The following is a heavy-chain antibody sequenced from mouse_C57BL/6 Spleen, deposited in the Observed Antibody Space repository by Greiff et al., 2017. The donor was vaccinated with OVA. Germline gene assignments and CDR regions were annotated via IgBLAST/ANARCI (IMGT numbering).Heavy chain of an antibody. Sequence: VQLQQPGAELVKPGASVKLSCKASGYTFTSYWMHWVKQRPGQGLEWIGMIHPNSGSTNYNEKFKSKATLTVDKSSSTAYMQLSSLTSEDSAVYYCARAYYGSSYNFDDWGQGTTLTVSS. J-gene: IGHJ2*01. V-gene: IGHV1-64*01. CDR3: ARAYYGSSYNFDD. CDR2: IHPNSGST. D-gene: IGHD1-1*01. CDR1: GYTFTSYW.